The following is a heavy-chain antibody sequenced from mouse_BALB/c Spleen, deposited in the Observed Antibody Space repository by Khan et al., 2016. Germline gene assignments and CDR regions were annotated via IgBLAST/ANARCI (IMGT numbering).Heavy chain of an antibody. V-gene: IGHV1-80*01. D-gene: IGHD2-1*01. CDR1: GYVFSNFW. CDR3: AKWNGNPYYALDH. CDR2: IYPGDGDT. J-gene: IGHJ4*01. Sequence: QVQLKQSGAELVRPGSSVKISCKASGYVFSNFWMNWVKQRPGQGLEWIGQIYPGDGDTNYNGMFKGKATLTADKSSSTVYMQLSSLTAEDTAVYFCAKWNGNPYYALDHWGQGTSVTVSS.